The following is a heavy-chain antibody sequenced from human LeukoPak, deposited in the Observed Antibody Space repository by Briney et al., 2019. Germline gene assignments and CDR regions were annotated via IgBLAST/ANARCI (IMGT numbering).Heavy chain of an antibody. Sequence: NTSETLSLTCTVSGGSISSYYWSWIRQPPGKGLEWIGYIYTSGSTNYNPSLKSRVTISVDTSKNQFSLKLSSVTAADTAVYYCARGPYVLRYFGFDYWGQGTLVTVSS. CDR1: GGSISSYY. V-gene: IGHV4-4*09. CDR2: IYTSGST. D-gene: IGHD3-9*01. J-gene: IGHJ4*02. CDR3: ARGPYVLRYFGFDY.